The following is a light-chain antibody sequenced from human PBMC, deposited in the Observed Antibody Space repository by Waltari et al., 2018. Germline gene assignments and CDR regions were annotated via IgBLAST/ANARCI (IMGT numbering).Light chain of an antibody. J-gene: IGKJ3*01. CDR3: QQRSNSFA. V-gene: IGKV3-11*01. CDR2: DAS. Sequence: EIVLTQSPATLSLSPGARATLSCRASQSVSRYLAWYQQKPGQAPRLLIYDASTRATGVPARFSGSGSVTDFTLTISSLEPEDFAVYYCQQRSNSFAFGPGTRVDIK. CDR1: QSVSRY.